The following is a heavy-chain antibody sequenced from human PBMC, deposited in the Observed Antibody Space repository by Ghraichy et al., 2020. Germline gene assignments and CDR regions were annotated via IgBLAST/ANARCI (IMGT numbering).Heavy chain of an antibody. Sequence: GGSLRLSCAASGFTFSSYGMHWVRQAPGKGLEWVAVIWYDGSNKYYADSVKGRFTISRDNSKNTLYLQMNSLRAEDTAVYYCARERTMVRGVIMPWDYYYYGMDVWGQGTTVTVSS. J-gene: IGHJ6*02. D-gene: IGHD3-10*01. CDR3: ARERTMVRGVIMPWDYYYYGMDV. CDR1: GFTFSSYG. V-gene: IGHV3-33*01. CDR2: IWYDGSNK.